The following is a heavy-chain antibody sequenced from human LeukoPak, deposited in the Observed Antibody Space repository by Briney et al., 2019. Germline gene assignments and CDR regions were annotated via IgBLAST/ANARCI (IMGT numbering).Heavy chain of an antibody. V-gene: IGHV4-59*01. J-gene: IGHJ5*02. Sequence: SETLSLTCTVSGGSISSYYWSWIRQPPGKGLGWIGYIYYSGSTNYNPSLKSRVTISVDTSKNQFSLKLSSVTAADTAVYYCARGFREEREVSTRLFDPWGQGTLVTVSS. CDR1: GGSISSYY. CDR3: ARGFREEREVSTRLFDP. D-gene: IGHD3-10*01. CDR2: IYYSGST.